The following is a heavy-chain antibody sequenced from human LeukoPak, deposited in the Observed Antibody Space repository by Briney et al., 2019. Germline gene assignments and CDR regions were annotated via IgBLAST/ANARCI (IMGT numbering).Heavy chain of an antibody. CDR2: IYTSGST. D-gene: IGHD5-12*01. J-gene: IGHJ6*04. V-gene: IGHV4-4*07. Sequence: PSETLSLTCTVSGGSISSYYWSWIRQPAGKGLEWIGRIYTSGSTNYNPSLKSRVTMSVDTSKNQFSLKLSSVTAADTAVYYCARDQHGYGGNYYGMDVWGKGTTVTVSS. CDR1: GGSISSYY. CDR3: ARDQHGYGGNYYGMDV.